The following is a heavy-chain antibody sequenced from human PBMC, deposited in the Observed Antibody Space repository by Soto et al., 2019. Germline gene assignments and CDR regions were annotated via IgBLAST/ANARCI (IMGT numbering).Heavy chain of an antibody. V-gene: IGHV3-30-3*01. CDR3: ARGGGQLLWFGEDY. D-gene: IGHD3-10*01. CDR2: ISYDGSNK. J-gene: IGHJ4*02. CDR1: GFTFSSYA. Sequence: QVQLVESGGGVVQPGRSLRLSCAASGFTFSSYAMHWVRQAPGKGLEWVAVISYDGSNKYYADSVKGRFTISRDNSKITLYLQMNSLRAEDTAVYYCARGGGQLLWFGEDYWGQGTLVTVSS.